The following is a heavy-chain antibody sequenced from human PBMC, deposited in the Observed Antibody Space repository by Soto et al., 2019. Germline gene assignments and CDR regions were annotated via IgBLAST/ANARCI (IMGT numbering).Heavy chain of an antibody. CDR1: GFTFSDHY. D-gene: IGHD1-26*01. CDR2: IRNKANSYTT. J-gene: IGHJ4*01. Sequence: EVQLVESGGGLVQPGGSQRLSCAASGFTFSDHYMDWVRQAPGKGLEWVGRIRNKANSYTTDYAASVKGRFTISRDDSKDSLYLQMNSLKTEDTAIYYGARASGKGAYFDYWGHGTLATVSS. CDR3: ARASGKGAYFDY. V-gene: IGHV3-72*01.